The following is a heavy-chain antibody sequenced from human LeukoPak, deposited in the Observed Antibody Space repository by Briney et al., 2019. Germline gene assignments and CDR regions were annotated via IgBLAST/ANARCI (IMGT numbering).Heavy chain of an antibody. CDR1: GYSFTTYC. J-gene: IGHJ4*02. D-gene: IGHD5-18*01. CDR3: ARPGIRLWLADY. V-gene: IGHV5-51*01. Sequence: GGSLKISCKGSGYSFTTYCIGWVRQMPGKGREWMGIIYPGDSETRYSPSFQGQVTISADKSISTAYLQWSSLKASDTAMYYCARPGIRLWLADYWGQGTLVTVSS. CDR2: IYPGDSET.